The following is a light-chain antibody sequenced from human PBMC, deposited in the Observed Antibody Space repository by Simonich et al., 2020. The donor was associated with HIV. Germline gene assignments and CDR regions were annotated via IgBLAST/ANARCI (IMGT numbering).Light chain of an antibody. V-gene: IGKV1-33*01. CDR2: DAS. J-gene: IGKJ4*01. Sequence: DIQMTQSPSSLSASVGDRVTITCQASQDISKYLNWYQQKPGKAPKLLIYDASNLETGVPSRFSGSGSGTDFTFTIISLQPEDIATYYCQQLNSYPLTFGGGTKVEIK. CDR3: QQLNSYPLT. CDR1: QDISKY.